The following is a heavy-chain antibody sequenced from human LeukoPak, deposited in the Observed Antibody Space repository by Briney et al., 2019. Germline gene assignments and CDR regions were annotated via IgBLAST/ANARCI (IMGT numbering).Heavy chain of an antibody. CDR1: GGSISRSSYY. V-gene: IGHV4-39*01. J-gene: IGHJ4*02. CDR3: ARLSSQWLSLVYFDF. Sequence: SETLSLTCTVSGGSISRSSYYWGWIRQPPGKGLEWIGSIYNSGNTHYNPSLKSRVTILVDTTKNQFSLNVRSATAADTAMYYCARLSSQWLSLVYFDFWGRGALVTVSS. CDR2: IYNSGNT. D-gene: IGHD6-19*01.